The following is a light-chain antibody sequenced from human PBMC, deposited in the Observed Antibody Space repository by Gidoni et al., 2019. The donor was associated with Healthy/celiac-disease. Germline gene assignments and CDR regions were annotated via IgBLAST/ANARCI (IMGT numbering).Light chain of an antibody. Sequence: DIQLTQSPSTLSASVGDRVTITCRASQSISSWLAWYQQKPGKAPKLLIDKASSLESGVPSRVSGSGSGTEFTLSISSLQPDDFATYYCQQYNSLWTFDEGTKVEIK. J-gene: IGKJ1*01. CDR3: QQYNSLWT. V-gene: IGKV1-5*03. CDR2: KAS. CDR1: QSISSW.